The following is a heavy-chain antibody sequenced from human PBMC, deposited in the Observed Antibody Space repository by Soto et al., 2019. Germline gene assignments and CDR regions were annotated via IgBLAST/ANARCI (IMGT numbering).Heavy chain of an antibody. Sequence: QVQLVQSGAEVKKPGASVKLSCKASGYTFTSSYVHWVRQAPGQGLEWVAIINPNGGSTNYAQEFQDRVTVTKDTSTSTVFIELSSLHSDDTAVYYCARDLLAANYWGQGTLVTVSS. CDR3: ARDLLAANY. D-gene: IGHD2-15*01. J-gene: IGHJ4*02. V-gene: IGHV1-46*01. CDR1: GYTFTSSY. CDR2: INPNGGST.